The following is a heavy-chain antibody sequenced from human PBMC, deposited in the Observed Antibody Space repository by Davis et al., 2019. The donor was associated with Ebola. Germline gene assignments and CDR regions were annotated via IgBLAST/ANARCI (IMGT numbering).Heavy chain of an antibody. CDR3: ARDSDIVVVVENYGMDV. J-gene: IGHJ6*02. D-gene: IGHD2-15*01. Sequence: GGSLRLSCAASGFTFSSYAMNWVRQAPGKGLEWVSYIRTSGSTKYYADSVKGRFSISRDDAKNSLYLQMNSLRAEDTAVYYCARDSDIVVVVENYGMDVWGQGTTVTVSS. CDR2: IRTSGSTK. CDR1: GFTFSSYA. V-gene: IGHV3-48*01.